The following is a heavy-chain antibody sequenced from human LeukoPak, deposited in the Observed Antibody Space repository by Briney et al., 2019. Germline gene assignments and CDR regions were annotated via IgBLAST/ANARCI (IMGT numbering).Heavy chain of an antibody. Sequence: GGSLRLSCAATGFTVSSSYKTWVRQAPGKGLEWVSVIYSGGTTYYADSVKGRFTISRDNSKNTLYLQMNSLRDEDTAVYYCAREYTYYYDSSGYYPAGYFDSWGQGTLVTVSP. CDR1: GFTVSSSY. D-gene: IGHD3-22*01. CDR2: IYSGGTT. CDR3: AREYTYYYDSSGYYPAGYFDS. V-gene: IGHV3-66*01. J-gene: IGHJ4*02.